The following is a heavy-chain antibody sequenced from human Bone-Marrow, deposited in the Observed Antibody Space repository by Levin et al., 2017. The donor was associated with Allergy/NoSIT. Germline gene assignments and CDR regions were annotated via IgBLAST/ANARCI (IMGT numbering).Heavy chain of an antibody. CDR2: IIPTIGIT. Sequence: SVKVSCKASGGTFSRYGISWVRQAPGQGLEWMGRIIPTIGITNYAQKFQGRVTITADKSTSTAYMQLNTLRSEDTALYYCARFTPIGVAMWPNVRGGWGQGTLVTVSS. CDR1: GGTFSRYG. D-gene: IGHD2-15*01. J-gene: IGHJ4*02. V-gene: IGHV1-69*04. CDR3: ARFTPIGVAMWPNVRGG.